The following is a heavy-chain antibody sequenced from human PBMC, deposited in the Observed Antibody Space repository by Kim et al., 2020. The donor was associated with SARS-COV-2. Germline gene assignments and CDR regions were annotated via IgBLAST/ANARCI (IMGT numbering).Heavy chain of an antibody. V-gene: IGHV4-34*01. CDR3: ARVIVVVPAASYYYGMDV. Sequence: SRVTISVDTAKNQFSLKLSSVTAADTAVYYCARVIVVVPAASYYYGMDVWGQGTTVTVSS. J-gene: IGHJ6*02. D-gene: IGHD2-2*01.